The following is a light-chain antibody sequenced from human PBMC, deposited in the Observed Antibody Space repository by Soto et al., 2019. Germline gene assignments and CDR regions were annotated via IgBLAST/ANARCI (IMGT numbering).Light chain of an antibody. J-gene: IGKJ1*01. CDR1: QGISSY. CDR3: QQSYSSPQAWT. V-gene: IGKV1-8*01. Sequence: AIRMTQSPSSFSASTGDRVTITCRASQGISSYLAWYQQKPGKAPKLLIYAASTLQSGVPSRFSGSGSGTDFTLTISSLQPEDFATYYCQQSYSSPQAWTFGQGTKVEIK. CDR2: AAS.